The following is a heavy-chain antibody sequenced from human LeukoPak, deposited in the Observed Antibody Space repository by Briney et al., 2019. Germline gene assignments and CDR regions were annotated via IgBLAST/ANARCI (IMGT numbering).Heavy chain of an antibody. CDR3: ARAGYGSGIYMDV. D-gene: IGHD3-10*01. Sequence: GGSLRLSCAASGFSFSSYWMHWVRQAPGKGLVWVSRINGDGSITRSADSVKDRFTISRDNAKNTLYLQMSSLGAEDTAVYWCARAGYGSGIYMDVWGKGTTVTISS. V-gene: IGHV3-74*01. J-gene: IGHJ6*03. CDR2: INGDGSIT. CDR1: GFSFSSYW.